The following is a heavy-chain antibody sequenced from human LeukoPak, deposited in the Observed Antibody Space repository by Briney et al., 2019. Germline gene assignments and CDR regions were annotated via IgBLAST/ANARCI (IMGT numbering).Heavy chain of an antibody. J-gene: IGHJ6*03. Sequence: SETLSLTCTVSGGSISSSSYYWGWIRQPPGKGLEWIGSIYYSGSTYYNPSLKSRVTISVDTSKNQFSLKLSSVTAADTAVYYCARGIGYCTNGVCYPTQYYYYYYMDVWGKGTTVTVSS. CDR3: ARGIGYCTNGVCYPTQYYYYYYMDV. D-gene: IGHD2-8*01. CDR1: GGSISSSSYY. CDR2: IYYSGST. V-gene: IGHV4-39*07.